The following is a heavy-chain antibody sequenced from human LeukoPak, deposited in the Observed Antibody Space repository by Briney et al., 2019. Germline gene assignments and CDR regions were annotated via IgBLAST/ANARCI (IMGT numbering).Heavy chain of an antibody. CDR3: ARDKEEELVPDY. CDR1: GFTFSSYS. D-gene: IGHD3-9*01. Sequence: GGSLRLSCAASGFTFSSYSMNWVRQAPGKGLEWVSSISSSSSYIYYADSVKGRFTVSRDNAENSLYLQMNSLRAEDTAVYYCARDKEEELVPDYWGQGTLVTVSS. V-gene: IGHV3-21*01. J-gene: IGHJ4*02. CDR2: ISSSSSYI.